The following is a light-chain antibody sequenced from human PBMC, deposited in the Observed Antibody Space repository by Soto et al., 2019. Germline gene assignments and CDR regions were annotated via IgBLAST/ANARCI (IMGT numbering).Light chain of an antibody. CDR1: QSVTGSY. V-gene: IGKV3-20*01. J-gene: IGKJ1*01. CDR2: GAS. CDR3: QQYGSSPPT. Sequence: EIVLTQSPGTLSLSPGEGATLSCRASQSVTGSYSAWYQQNPGQAPRLLIYGASTRATGIPDRFSGSGSGTDFTLTISRPEPEDFAVYCCQQYGSSPPTFGQGTKV.